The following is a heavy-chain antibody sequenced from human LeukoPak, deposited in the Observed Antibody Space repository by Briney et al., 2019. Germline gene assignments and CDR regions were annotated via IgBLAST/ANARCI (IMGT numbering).Heavy chain of an antibody. V-gene: IGHV1-18*01. D-gene: IGHD2-21*01. CDR2: IDPYNGKT. J-gene: IGHJ6*02. CDR3: ARGGVMAGMDV. CDR1: GYSFTSYV. Sequence: AAPKDSCKASGYSFTSYVICTGPPAPREGLGWMGWIDPYNGKTNYAQTLRGRITMTADTSTTTVYMDLRSLRSDDTAVYFCARGGVMAGMDVWGPGTTVTVTS.